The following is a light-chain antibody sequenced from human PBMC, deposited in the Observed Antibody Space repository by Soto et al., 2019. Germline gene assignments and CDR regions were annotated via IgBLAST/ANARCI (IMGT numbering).Light chain of an antibody. CDR1: SGHSSYA. CDR3: QTTNTTTNMV. J-gene: IGLJ2*01. Sequence: QLVLTQSPSASASLGASVKLTCTLSSGHSSYAIAWHQQQPEKGPRYLMKLNSDGSHNKGDGIPDRFSGSSSGAERYLTISRLHSEEEADYYCQTTNTTTNMVFGGGTKLTVL. CDR2: LNSDGSH. V-gene: IGLV4-69*01.